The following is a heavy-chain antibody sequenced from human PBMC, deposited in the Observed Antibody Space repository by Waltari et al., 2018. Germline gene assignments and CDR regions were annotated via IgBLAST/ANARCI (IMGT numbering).Heavy chain of an antibody. CDR1: GFGFSEFV. V-gene: IGHV3-33*08. D-gene: IGHD6-19*01. CDR2: IWHDGTNK. J-gene: IGHJ4*02. CDR3: APPRQWTFDS. Sequence: VYLVESGGGLAQPGGSLRLSCAAPGFGFSEFVRNWVRQAPGKGLESVAVIWHDGTNKYYADSVKGRFTVSRDNSKNTMYLQMNSLRVEDTAVYYCAPPRQWTFDSWGQGALVTVSS.